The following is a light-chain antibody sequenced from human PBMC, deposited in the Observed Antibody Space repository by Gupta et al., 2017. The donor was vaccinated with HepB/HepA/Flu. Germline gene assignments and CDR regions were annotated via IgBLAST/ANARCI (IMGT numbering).Light chain of an antibody. CDR3: QQYDNTPCS. CDR2: WAS. Sequence: DIVMTQSPDSLAVSLGERATINCKSSQSILYRSNNTNYLAWYQQKPGQPPKLLIYWASTRESGVPDRFRGSGSGTDFTLTISSLQAEDVAVYYCQQYDNTPCSFGQGTKVEIK. V-gene: IGKV4-1*01. CDR1: QSILYRSNNTNY. J-gene: IGKJ2*04.